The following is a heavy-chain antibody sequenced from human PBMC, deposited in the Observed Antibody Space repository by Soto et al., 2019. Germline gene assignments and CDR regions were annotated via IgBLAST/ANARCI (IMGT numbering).Heavy chain of an antibody. Sequence: VASVKVSCKASGYTFMSYPLRWVRQAPGQRPEWMGWINAGDDITQYSQKFQGRLTFTRDTSASTGYMELRSLRSEDTAVYFCASDPFTLVRGVIPYLDYWGQGTPVTVSS. CDR1: GYTFMSYP. CDR3: ASDPFTLVRGVIPYLDY. D-gene: IGHD3-10*01. V-gene: IGHV1-3*01. CDR2: INAGDDIT. J-gene: IGHJ4*02.